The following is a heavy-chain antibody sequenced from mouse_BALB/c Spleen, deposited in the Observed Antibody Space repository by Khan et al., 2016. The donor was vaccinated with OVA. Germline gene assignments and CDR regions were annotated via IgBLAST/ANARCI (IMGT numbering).Heavy chain of an antibody. D-gene: IGHD2-2*01. CDR3: ARAGWLQGLLAY. CDR1: GYSFTDYM. V-gene: IGHV1-39*01. CDR2: INPYYGCS. Sequence: VQLKQSGPEPVRPGASVKISCTASGYSFTDYMMYWVKQSPGKSLEWIGNINPYYGCSNYNLNFKDKATLTVDRSSTTAYMQLTSLTSEDSAVYFCARAGWLQGLLAYWGQGTLVTVSA. J-gene: IGHJ3*01.